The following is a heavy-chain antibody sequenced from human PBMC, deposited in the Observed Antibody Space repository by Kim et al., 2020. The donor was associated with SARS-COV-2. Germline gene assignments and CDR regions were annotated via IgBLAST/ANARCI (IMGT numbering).Heavy chain of an antibody. CDR3: ARDWPKLGYLDY. J-gene: IGHJ4*02. V-gene: IGHV3-30*04. D-gene: IGHD3-16*01. CDR2: ISYDGSNK. CDR1: GFTFSSYA. Sequence: GGSLRLSCAASGFTFSSYAMHWVRQAPGKGLEWVAVISYDGSNKYYADSVKGRFTISRDNSKNTLYLQMNSLRAEDTAVYYCARDWPKLGYLDYWGQGTLVTVSS.